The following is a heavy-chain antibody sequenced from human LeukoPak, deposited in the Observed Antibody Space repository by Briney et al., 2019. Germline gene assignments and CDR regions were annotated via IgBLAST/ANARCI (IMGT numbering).Heavy chain of an antibody. CDR3: ARANFFDY. CDR1: GGSITSYY. J-gene: IGHJ4*02. V-gene: IGHV4-59*01. Sequence: PSETLSLTCTVSGGSITSYYWNWIRQPPGKGLEWIGYIYYSGSTNYNPSLKSRVTMSVDTSKNQFSLNLSSVTAADTAVYYFARANFFDYWGQGTLVTVSS. CDR2: IYYSGST.